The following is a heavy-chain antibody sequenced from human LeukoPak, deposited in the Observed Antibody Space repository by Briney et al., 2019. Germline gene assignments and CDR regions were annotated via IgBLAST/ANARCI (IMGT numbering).Heavy chain of an antibody. D-gene: IGHD3-22*01. CDR1: GGSISSYY. CDR3: ARDRYYYDSSARYFDY. V-gene: IGHV4-59*12. Sequence: SETLSLTCTVSGGSISSYYWSWIRQPPGKGLEWIGYIYYSGSTNYNPSLKSQVTISVKTSKNQFSLKLSSVTAADTAVYYCARDRYYYDSSARYFDYWGQGTLVTVSS. J-gene: IGHJ4*02. CDR2: IYYSGST.